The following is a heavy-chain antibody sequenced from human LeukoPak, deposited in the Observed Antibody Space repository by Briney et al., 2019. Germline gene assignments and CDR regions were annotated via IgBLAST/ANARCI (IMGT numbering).Heavy chain of an antibody. V-gene: IGHV3-9*01. D-gene: IGHD3-22*01. Sequence: GRSLRLSCAASGFTFDDYAMHWVRQAPGKGLEWVSGISWNSGSIGYADSVKGRFTISRDNAKNSLYLQMNSLRAGDTALYYCAKDRSYYDSSGYYGFDYWGQGTLVTVSS. J-gene: IGHJ4*02. CDR2: ISWNSGSI. CDR3: AKDRSYYDSSGYYGFDY. CDR1: GFTFDDYA.